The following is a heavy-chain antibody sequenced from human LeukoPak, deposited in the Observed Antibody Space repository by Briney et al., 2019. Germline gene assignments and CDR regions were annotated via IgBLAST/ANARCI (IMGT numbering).Heavy chain of an antibody. V-gene: IGHV4-59*11. CDR1: GGSISSHY. D-gene: IGHD2-2*02. J-gene: IGHJ6*03. Sequence: SETLSLTCTVSGGSISSHYWSWIRQPPGKGLEWIGYIYYSGSTNYNPSLKSRVTISVDTSKNQFSLKLSSVTAADTAVYYCARGGMRGKISYTYYYMDVWGKGTTVTVSS. CDR2: IYYSGST. CDR3: ARGGMRGKISYTYYYMDV.